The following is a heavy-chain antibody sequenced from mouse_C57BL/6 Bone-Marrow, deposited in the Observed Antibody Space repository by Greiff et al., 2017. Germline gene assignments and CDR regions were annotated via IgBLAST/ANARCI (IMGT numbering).Heavy chain of an antibody. CDR2: IWRGGST. V-gene: IGHV2-5*01. CDR3: AKRGSGDY. CDR1: GFSLTSYG. Sequence: QVQLKESGPGLVQPSQSLSITCTVSGFSLTSYGVHWVRQSPGKGLEWLGVIWRGGSTDYNAAFLYSLCITKDNSKSQVFFKMNRLHADATAIYYCAKRGSGDYWGQGTSVTVSS. J-gene: IGHJ4*01.